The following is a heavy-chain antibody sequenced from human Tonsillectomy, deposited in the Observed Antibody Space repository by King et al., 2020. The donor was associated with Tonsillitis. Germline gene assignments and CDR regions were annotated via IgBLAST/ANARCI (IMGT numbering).Heavy chain of an antibody. Sequence: VQLQESGPGLVKPSETLSLTCSVSGHSISSGYYWGWIRQPPGKGLEWIGSIYHSGSTYYNPSLKSRVTMLVDTPKNQFSLKLRSVTAADTAVYYCVREAPATYWGQGTLVTVSS. J-gene: IGHJ4*02. CDR1: GHSISSGYY. V-gene: IGHV4-38-2*02. CDR2: IYHSGST. CDR3: VREAPATY.